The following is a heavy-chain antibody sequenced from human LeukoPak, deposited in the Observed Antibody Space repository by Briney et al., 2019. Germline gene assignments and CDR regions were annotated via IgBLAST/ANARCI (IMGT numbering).Heavy chain of an antibody. Sequence: AGGSPRLSCAASGFTFSTYWMHWVRQALGKGLVWVSRINSDGSRTTYADSVKGRFTISRDNAKNTLYLQMNSLRTEDTAVYYCARPETQYSSGLDGFDIWGQGTMVTVSS. CDR2: INSDGSRT. J-gene: IGHJ3*02. D-gene: IGHD6-19*01. CDR3: ARPETQYSSGLDGFDI. CDR1: GFTFSTYW. V-gene: IGHV3-74*01.